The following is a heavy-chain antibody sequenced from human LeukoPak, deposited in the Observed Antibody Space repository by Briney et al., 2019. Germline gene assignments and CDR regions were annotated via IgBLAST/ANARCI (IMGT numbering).Heavy chain of an antibody. D-gene: IGHD2-8*01. CDR1: GGSFSGYY. J-gene: IGHJ4*02. Sequence: PSETLSLTCAVYGGSFSGYYWSWIRQPPGKGLEWIGEINHSGSTNYNPSLKSRVTISVDTSKNQFSLKLSSVTAADTAVYYCARGPFYGTIYYWGQGTLVTVSS. CDR2: INHSGST. V-gene: IGHV4-34*01. CDR3: ARGPFYGTIYY.